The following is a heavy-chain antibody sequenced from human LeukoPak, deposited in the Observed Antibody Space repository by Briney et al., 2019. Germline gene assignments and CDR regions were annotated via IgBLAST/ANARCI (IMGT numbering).Heavy chain of an antibody. Sequence: SETLSLTCTVSGGSISSYYWSWIRQPAGKGLKWIGRIYTSGSTNYNPSLKSRVTMSVDTSKNQFSLKLSSVTAADTAVYYCARDQYYYGSGSTFDYWGQGTLVTVSS. CDR3: ARDQYYYGSGSTFDY. CDR2: IYTSGST. D-gene: IGHD3-10*01. J-gene: IGHJ4*02. V-gene: IGHV4-4*07. CDR1: GGSISSYY.